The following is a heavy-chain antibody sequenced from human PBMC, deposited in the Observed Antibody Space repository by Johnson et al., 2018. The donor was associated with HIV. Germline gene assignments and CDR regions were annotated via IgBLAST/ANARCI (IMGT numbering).Heavy chain of an antibody. J-gene: IGHJ3*02. CDR1: GFTFNNYW. D-gene: IGHD3-10*01. CDR3: AKESAQGAFDI. CDR2: INSDGSST. V-gene: IGHV3-74*02. Sequence: VQLVESGGGLVQPGGSLRLSCAASGFTFNNYWMHWVRQVPGKGLVWVSRINSDGSSTTYVDSVKGRFTISRDNAKNSLYLQMNSLRAEDTAVYYCAKESAQGAFDIWGQGTMVTVSS.